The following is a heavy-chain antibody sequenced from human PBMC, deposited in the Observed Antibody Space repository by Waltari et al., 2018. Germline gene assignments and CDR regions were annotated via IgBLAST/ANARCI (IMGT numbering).Heavy chain of an antibody. CDR3: SRQAVPDY. CDR1: GFTFGDYA. Sequence: EVHLVESGGGLVQPGRSLRLSLAASGFTFGDYAMSWFRQAPGKGLEWVGFIRSKTYGGAAEYAASVEGRFTISRDDSKSIAYLQVNGLEIEDTAVYYCSRQAVPDYWGQGILVTVSS. V-gene: IGHV3-49*03. J-gene: IGHJ4*02. CDR2: IRSKTYGGAA.